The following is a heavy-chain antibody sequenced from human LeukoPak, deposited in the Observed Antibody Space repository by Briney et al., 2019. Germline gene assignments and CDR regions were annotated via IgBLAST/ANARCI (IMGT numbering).Heavy chain of an antibody. J-gene: IGHJ6*02. CDR3: ARDLTHYYYGMDV. Sequence: PSQTLSLTCAVSGGSISSGGYSWSWIRQPPGKGLEWIGYIYHSGSTYCNPSLKSRVTISVDRSKNQFSLKLSSVTAADTAVYYCARDLTHYYYGMDVWGQGTTVTVSS. CDR1: GGSISSGGYS. V-gene: IGHV4-30-2*01. CDR2: IYHSGST.